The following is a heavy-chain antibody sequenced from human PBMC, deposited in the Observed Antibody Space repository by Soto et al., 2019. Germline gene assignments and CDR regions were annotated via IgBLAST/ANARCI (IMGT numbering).Heavy chain of an antibody. CDR1: GFSFSDYA. D-gene: IGHD3-3*01. CDR2: ISGSGDNT. CDR3: AKGRAITVYGVDILFDY. V-gene: IGHV3-23*01. Sequence: GGSLRLSCKASGFSFSDYAMTWVRQAPGKGLEWVSVISGSGDNTFYAASVKGRFAISRDNSENVLYLQMNSLSADDAAVYFCAKGRAITVYGVDILFDYWGLGTLVTVSS. J-gene: IGHJ4*01.